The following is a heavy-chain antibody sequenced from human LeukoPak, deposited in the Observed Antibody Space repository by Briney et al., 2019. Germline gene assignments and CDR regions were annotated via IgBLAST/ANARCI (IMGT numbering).Heavy chain of an antibody. Sequence: PSETLSLTCTVSGGSISSSSYYWGWIRQPPGKGLEWIGSIYYSGSTYYNPSLKSRVTISVDTSKNQFSLKLSSVTAADTAVYYCAGGSAKFPFDYWGQGTLVTVSS. V-gene: IGHV4-39*01. CDR3: AGGSAKFPFDY. D-gene: IGHD3-10*01. J-gene: IGHJ4*02. CDR2: IYYSGST. CDR1: GGSISSSSYY.